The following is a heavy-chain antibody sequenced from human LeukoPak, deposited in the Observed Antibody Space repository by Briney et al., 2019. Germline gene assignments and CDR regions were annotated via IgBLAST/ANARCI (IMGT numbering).Heavy chain of an antibody. CDR1: GSSIGTYS. CDR2: IYTTGTT. D-gene: IGHD4-17*01. Sequence: SETLSLTCTVSGSSIGTYSWSWIRQPPGKRLEWIGYIYTTGTTHYNPSLKSRVTMSLDTSKNQFSLRLSSVTAADTAVYYCARDLVTVTKGFDIWGQGTMVSVSS. J-gene: IGHJ3*02. V-gene: IGHV4-59*01. CDR3: ARDLVTVTKGFDI.